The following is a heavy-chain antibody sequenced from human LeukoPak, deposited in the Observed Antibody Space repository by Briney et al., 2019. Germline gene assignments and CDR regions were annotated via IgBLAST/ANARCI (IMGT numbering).Heavy chain of an antibody. Sequence: GGSLSLSWAASGFTFSNYAMSWVRKAPGKGLEWISSISGVGSSTYYADYVKGRITISRDNSKNTLYLQMNSLRAEDTAVYYCGAERGVFYFDYWGQGTLVTVSS. J-gene: IGHJ4*02. CDR1: GFTFSNYA. D-gene: IGHD3-16*01. V-gene: IGHV3-23*01. CDR2: ISGVGSST. CDR3: GAERGVFYFDY.